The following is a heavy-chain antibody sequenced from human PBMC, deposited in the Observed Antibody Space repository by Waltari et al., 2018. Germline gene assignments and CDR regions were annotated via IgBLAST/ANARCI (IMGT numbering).Heavy chain of an antibody. Sequence: VQLVESGGGVVQPGRSLTLSCSASGFTFSSFAMPWVRQAPGKGLEWVAIVSYDGSNKYYADSVKGRFTISRDNSKNTLYLQMNSLRGEDTAVYYCAKDAVDQNYYDRTDLYSGMDVWGQGTTVTVSS. CDR1: GFTFSSFA. D-gene: IGHD3-22*01. V-gene: IGHV3-30*18. CDR3: AKDAVDQNYYDRTDLYSGMDV. CDR2: VSYDGSNK. J-gene: IGHJ6*02.